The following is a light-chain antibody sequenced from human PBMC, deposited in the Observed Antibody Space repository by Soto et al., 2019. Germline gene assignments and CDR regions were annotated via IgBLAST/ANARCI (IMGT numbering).Light chain of an antibody. CDR1: ESIRTW. Sequence: DIQMTQSPSSLSASVGDRVTITCRASESIRTWLAWYQHKPGKAPKFLIYDASTLESGVPSRFSGSGSGTEFTLTISSLQPDDFATYYCQQYNNYPRKLGQGTKVDSK. CDR3: QQYNNYPRK. CDR2: DAS. V-gene: IGKV1-5*01. J-gene: IGKJ1*01.